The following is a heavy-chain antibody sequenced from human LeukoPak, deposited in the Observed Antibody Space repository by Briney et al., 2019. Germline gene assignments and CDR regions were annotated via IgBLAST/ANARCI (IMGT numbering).Heavy chain of an antibody. J-gene: IGHJ6*03. CDR3: AKSASAYYYMDV. CDR2: MSHDGVKI. D-gene: IGHD4/OR15-4a*01. CDR1: GFNFGSYS. V-gene: IGHV3-30*18. Sequence: GGSLRLSCAASGFNFGSYSMTWVRQAPGKGLEWVAFMSHDGVKIFHADSVKGRFTISRDNSKSILYLQMNSLRAEDTAVYCAKSASAYYYMDVWGKGTTVTVSS.